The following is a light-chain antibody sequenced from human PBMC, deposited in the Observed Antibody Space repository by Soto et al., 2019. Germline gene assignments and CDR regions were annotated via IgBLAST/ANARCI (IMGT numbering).Light chain of an antibody. CDR1: SSDVGGYNY. Sequence: QSALTQPASVSGSPGQSITISCTGTSSDVGGYNYVSWYQQHPGKAPKLMIYEVSNRPSGVSNRFSGSKSGNTASLTISGLHAEDETDYHCSSYTSSSAHYVFGTGTKLTVL. J-gene: IGLJ1*01. V-gene: IGLV2-14*01. CDR2: EVS. CDR3: SSYTSSSAHYV.